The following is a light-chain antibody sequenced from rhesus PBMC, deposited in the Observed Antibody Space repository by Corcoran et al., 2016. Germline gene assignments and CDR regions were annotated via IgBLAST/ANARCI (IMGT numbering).Light chain of an antibody. Sequence: DIQMTQSPSSLSASVGDTVTITCRASRGISNSLAWYQQKPGIVPNLLIYYASTLESGVASRFSGSGSRTDFTLTISSLQPEAFATYFGRHGYGTPLTFGGGAKVEIK. CDR3: RHGYGTPLT. CDR2: YAS. J-gene: IGKJ4*01. CDR1: RGISNS. V-gene: IGKV1S15*01.